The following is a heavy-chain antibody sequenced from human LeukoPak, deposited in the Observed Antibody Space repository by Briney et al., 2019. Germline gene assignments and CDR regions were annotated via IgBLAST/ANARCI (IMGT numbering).Heavy chain of an antibody. CDR3: ARLDYDILTGYSKAFDY. V-gene: IGHV4-59*08. Sequence: PSETLSLTCTVSGGSISSYYWSWIRQPSGKGLEWIGYIYYSGSTNYNPSLKSRVTISVDTSKNQFSLKLSSVTAADTAVYYCARLDYDILTGYSKAFDYWGQGTLVTVSS. D-gene: IGHD3-9*01. J-gene: IGHJ4*02. CDR2: IYYSGST. CDR1: GGSISSYY.